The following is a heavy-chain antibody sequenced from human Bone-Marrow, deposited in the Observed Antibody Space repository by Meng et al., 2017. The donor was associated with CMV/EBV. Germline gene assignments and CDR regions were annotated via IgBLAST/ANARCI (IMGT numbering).Heavy chain of an antibody. CDR2: IYYSGST. Sequence: SGGSISSSSYYWGWIRQPPGKGLEWIGSIYYSGSTYYNPSLKSRVTISVDTSKNQFSLKLSSVTAADTAVYYCARGSSIAARHWFDPWGQEPWSPSPQ. CDR3: ARGSSIAARHWFDP. D-gene: IGHD6-6*01. J-gene: IGHJ5*02. CDR1: GGSISSSSYY. V-gene: IGHV4-39*01.